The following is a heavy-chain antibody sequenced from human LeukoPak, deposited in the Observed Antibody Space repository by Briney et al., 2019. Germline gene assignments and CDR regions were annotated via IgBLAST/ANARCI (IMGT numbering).Heavy chain of an antibody. CDR3: ASDYSDYYLDY. Sequence: SETLSLTCTVSGGSISSYYWSWIRQPPGKGLEWIGYIYYSGSTNCNPSLKSRVTISVDTSKNQFSLKLSSVTAADTAVYYCASDYSDYYLDYWGQGTLVTVSS. V-gene: IGHV4-59*08. J-gene: IGHJ4*02. D-gene: IGHD4-11*01. CDR1: GGSISSYY. CDR2: IYYSGST.